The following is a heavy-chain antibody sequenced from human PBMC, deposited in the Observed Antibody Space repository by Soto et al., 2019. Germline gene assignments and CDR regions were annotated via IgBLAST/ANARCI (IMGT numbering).Heavy chain of an antibody. D-gene: IGHD3-10*02. CDR3: ARARANQTKFAGSQHYHMDV. J-gene: IGHJ6*03. CDR2: IIPIFGTS. Sequence: GASVKVSCKASGGTFSSYEISWVRQAPGQGLEWMGGIIPIFGTSNYAQNFQGRVTITADKSTSTAYMELSSLRSEDTAVYYCARARANQTKFAGSQHYHMDVWGTGTTAPVS. V-gene: IGHV1-69*06. CDR1: GGTFSSYE.